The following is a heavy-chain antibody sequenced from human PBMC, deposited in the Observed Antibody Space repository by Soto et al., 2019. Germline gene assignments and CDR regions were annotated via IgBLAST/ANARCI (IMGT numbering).Heavy chain of an antibody. CDR3: AREGGATNYYYYGMDV. CDR1: GYSFTSYY. V-gene: IGHV1-46*01. CDR2: INPSGGST. D-gene: IGHD1-26*01. J-gene: IGHJ6*02. Sequence: GVSVKVSCKASGYSFTSYYMHWARQAPGQGLEWMGIINPSGGSTSYAQKFQGRVTMTRDTSTSTVYMELSSLRSEDTAVYYCAREGGATNYYYYGMDVWGQGTTVTVSS.